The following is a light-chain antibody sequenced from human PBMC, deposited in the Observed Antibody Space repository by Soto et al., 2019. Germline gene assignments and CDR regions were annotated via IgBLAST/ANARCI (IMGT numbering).Light chain of an antibody. CDR3: QTLDTGIVL. V-gene: IGLV4-69*01. CDR2: LDSDGSH. CDR1: SGHTNYA. Sequence: QSVLTQPPSASASLGASVRLTCTLSSGHTNYAIAWHQLQPEKGPRYLMKLDSDGSHTKGNGIPNRFSGSSSGAERYLTISSLQSNDEADYYCQTLDTGIVLFGGGTKLTLL. J-gene: IGLJ2*01.